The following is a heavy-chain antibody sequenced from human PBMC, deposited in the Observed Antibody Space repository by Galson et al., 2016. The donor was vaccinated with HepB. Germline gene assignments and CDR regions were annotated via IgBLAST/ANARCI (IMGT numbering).Heavy chain of an antibody. Sequence: QSGAEVKKPGESLKISCKGSGYTFISYWIVWVRQMPGKGLEWMGGISPDDSNIKYSPSFQGQVTVSVDKSISTTYLQWSSLKASDTAMYYCARRRDILTEYRYYYVMDVWGQGTTVTVSS. CDR2: ISPDDSNI. D-gene: IGHD3-9*01. CDR3: ARRRDILTEYRYYYVMDV. V-gene: IGHV5-51*01. CDR1: GYTFISYW. J-gene: IGHJ6*02.